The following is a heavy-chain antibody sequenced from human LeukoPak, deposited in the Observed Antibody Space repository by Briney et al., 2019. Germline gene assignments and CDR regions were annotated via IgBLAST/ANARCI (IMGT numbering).Heavy chain of an antibody. J-gene: IGHJ4*02. Sequence: PSETLSLTCTVSGGSISSSSYYWGWIRQPPGKGLGWFGSICYSGSTYCKPSLKSRVTISVDTSTNQFSLKLRSGTAADTAVHYCARRDYVWGSYRPFDYWGQGTLVTVSS. D-gene: IGHD3-16*02. CDR1: GGSISSSSYY. CDR3: ARRDYVWGSYRPFDY. CDR2: ICYSGST. V-gene: IGHV4-39*01.